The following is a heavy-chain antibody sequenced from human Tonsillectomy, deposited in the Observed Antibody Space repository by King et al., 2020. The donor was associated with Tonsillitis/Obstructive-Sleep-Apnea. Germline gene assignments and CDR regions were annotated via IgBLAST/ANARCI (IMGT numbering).Heavy chain of an antibody. D-gene: IGHD1-7*01. CDR2: IYWDGDK. V-gene: IGHV2-5*02. CDR1: GFSLSNMAVG. CDR3: AHMGPSLGTTGVPHWFDP. J-gene: IGHJ5*02. Sequence: ITLKESGPTLVKPTQTLTLTCTFSGFSLSNMAVGVGWIRQPPGKALEWLALIYWDGDKRYSPSLKSRLTITKDTSKNQVVLTMTNMDPVDTATYYCAHMGPSLGTTGVPHWFDPWGQGTLVTVSS.